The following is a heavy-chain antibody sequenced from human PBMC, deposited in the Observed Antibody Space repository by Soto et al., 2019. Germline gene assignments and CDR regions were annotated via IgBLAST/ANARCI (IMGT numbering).Heavy chain of an antibody. D-gene: IGHD3-10*01. CDR3: VREYGRINSYKAFDI. CDR2: INTGDGFT. V-gene: IGHV1-3*04. CDR1: GYAFRDYT. Sequence: ASVKVSCKASGYAFRDYTIFWMRQAPGQRPEWMGWINTGDGFTKYSQTLQDRLTITRDTSASTAYMELNTLRSEDTAMYYCVREYGRINSYKAFDIWGQGTLVTVSS. J-gene: IGHJ3*02.